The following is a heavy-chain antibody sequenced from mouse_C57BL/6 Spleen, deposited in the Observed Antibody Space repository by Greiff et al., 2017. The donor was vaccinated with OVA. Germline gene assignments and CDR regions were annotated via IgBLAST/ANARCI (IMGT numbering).Heavy chain of an antibody. CDR1: GYSFTSYY. CDR2: IYPGSGNT. Sequence: QVHVKQSGPELVKPGASVKISCKASGYSFTSYYIHWVKQRPGQGLEWIGWIYPGSGNTKYNEKFKGKATLTADTSSSTAYMQLSSLTSEDSAVYYCSTVVAPYWYFDVWGTGTTVTVSS. D-gene: IGHD1-1*01. V-gene: IGHV1-66*01. J-gene: IGHJ1*03. CDR3: STVVAPYWYFDV.